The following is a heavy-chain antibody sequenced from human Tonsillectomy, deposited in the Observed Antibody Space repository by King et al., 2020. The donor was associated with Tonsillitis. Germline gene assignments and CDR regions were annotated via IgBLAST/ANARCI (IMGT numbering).Heavy chain of an antibody. D-gene: IGHD4-17*01. CDR1: GFTFSSYA. CDR3: ATVSTVTLNYNYYMDV. J-gene: IGHJ6*03. Sequence: DVQLVESGGGLVQPGGSLRLSCAASGFTFSSYAMSWVRQAPGKGLEWVSAISGSGGSTYYADSVKGRFTISRDNSKNTLYLQMNSLRAEDTAVYYCATVSTVTLNYNYYMDVWGKGTTVTVSS. CDR2: ISGSGGST. V-gene: IGHV3-23*04.